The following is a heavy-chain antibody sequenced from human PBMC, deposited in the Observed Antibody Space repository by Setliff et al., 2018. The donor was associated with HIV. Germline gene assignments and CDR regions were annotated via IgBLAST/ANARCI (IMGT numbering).Heavy chain of an antibody. V-gene: IGHV1-2*02. CDR1: GYTFTGYY. CDR2: INPNSGGT. J-gene: IGHJ3*02. Sequence: ASVKVSCKASGYTFTGYYIYWVRQAPGQGLQWVGWINPNSGGTKYPQKFQGRVTMTRDTSISTAYMDLTRLRYDDTAVYYCARGAYYYESSGYPRDPFDIWGQGTMVTVSS. CDR3: ARGAYYYESSGYPRDPFDI. D-gene: IGHD3-22*01.